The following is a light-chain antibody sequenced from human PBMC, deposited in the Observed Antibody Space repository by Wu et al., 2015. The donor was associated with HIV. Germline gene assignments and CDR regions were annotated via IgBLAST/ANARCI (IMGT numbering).Light chain of an antibody. Sequence: DIQMTQPPSSLSASVGDRVTISCQASHDINNNLNWYQQKPGKAPRLLIYGASNLETGVPSKFSGSGSGRDFTFTISSLQPEDIATYYCQHCDRLPYIFGQGTRLEX. CDR2: GAS. CDR1: HDINNN. CDR3: QHCDRLPYI. V-gene: IGKV1-33*01. J-gene: IGKJ2*01.